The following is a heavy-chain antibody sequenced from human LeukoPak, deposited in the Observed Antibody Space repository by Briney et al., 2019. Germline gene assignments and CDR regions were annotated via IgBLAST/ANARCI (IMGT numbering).Heavy chain of an antibody. J-gene: IGHJ4*02. CDR2: IYYSVST. CDR1: GGSISSYY. D-gene: IGHD3-10*01. V-gene: IGHV4-59*01. CDR3: ARTYGSGSYDDY. Sequence: PSETLSLTCTVSGGSISSYYWSWIRQPPGKGLEWIGYIYYSVSTNYNPSLKSRVTISVDTSKNQFSLKLSSVTAADTAVYYCARTYGSGSYDDYWGQGTLVTVSS.